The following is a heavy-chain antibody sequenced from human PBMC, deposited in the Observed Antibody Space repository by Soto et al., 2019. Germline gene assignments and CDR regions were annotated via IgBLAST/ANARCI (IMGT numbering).Heavy chain of an antibody. CDR3: ARGGLDYHDSPGIFDY. D-gene: IGHD3-22*01. Sequence: SENLSLSCAVSGGSISSGGYSWSWIRQPPGKGLEWIGYIYHSGSTYYNPSLKSRVTISVDRSKNQFSLKLSSVTAADTAVYYCARGGLDYHDSPGIFDYCGPATLLT. CDR2: IYHSGST. CDR1: GGSISSGGYS. J-gene: IGHJ4*02. V-gene: IGHV4-30-2*01.